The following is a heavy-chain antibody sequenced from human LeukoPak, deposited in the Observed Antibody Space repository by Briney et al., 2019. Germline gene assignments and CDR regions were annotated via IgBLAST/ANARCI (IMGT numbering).Heavy chain of an antibody. CDR1: GGSISSYY. Sequence: PSETLSLTCTVSGGSISSYYWSWIRQPPGKGLEWIGYIYHSGRINYNPSLKSRVTISVDTSKNQVSLRLSSVTAADTAVYYCARLPSPVQHWGRGTLVTVSS. CDR3: ARLPSPVQH. J-gene: IGHJ1*01. V-gene: IGHV4-59*08. CDR2: IYHSGRI.